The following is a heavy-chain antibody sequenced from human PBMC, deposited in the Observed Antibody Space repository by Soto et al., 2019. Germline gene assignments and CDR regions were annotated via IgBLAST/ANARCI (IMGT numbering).Heavy chain of an antibody. D-gene: IGHD7-27*01. CDR2: ISGGGDAT. J-gene: IGHJ2*01. V-gene: IGHV3-23*01. CDR3: ERKMLGSTPRQEYWYFDL. CDR1: GFTFFNYA. Sequence: EVQLLESGGGLVQPGGSLRLSCAGSGFTFFNYAMNWVRQAPGKGLEWVSSISGGGDATFFPDSVRGRFTFSRDNSKNTVTLQMNSLGVEDTAVYDCERKMLGSTPRQEYWYFDLWGRGTLVTVSS.